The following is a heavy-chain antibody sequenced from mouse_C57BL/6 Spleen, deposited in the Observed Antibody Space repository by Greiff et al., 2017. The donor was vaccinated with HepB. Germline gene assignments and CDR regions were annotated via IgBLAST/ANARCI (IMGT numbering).Heavy chain of an antibody. CDR2: IDPSDSYT. J-gene: IGHJ2*01. CDR3: ARWTTGVDY. CDR1: GYTFTSYW. V-gene: IGHV1-69*01. D-gene: IGHD2-13*01. Sequence: QVQLQQSGAELVMPGASVKLSCKASGYTFTSYWMHWVKQRPGQGLEWIGEIDPSDSYTNYNQKFKGKSTLTVDKSSSTAYMQLSSLTSEDSAVYYCARWTTGVDYWGQGTTLTVSS.